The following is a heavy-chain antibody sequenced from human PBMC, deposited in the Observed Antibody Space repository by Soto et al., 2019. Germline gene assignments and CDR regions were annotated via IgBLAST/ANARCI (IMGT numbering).Heavy chain of an antibody. CDR3: ASHRVGRFDP. J-gene: IGHJ5*02. CDR2: IYYSGST. CDR1: GGSISSYY. V-gene: IGHV4-59*01. D-gene: IGHD2-2*01. Sequence: QVQLQESGPGLVKPSETLSLTCTVSGGSISSYYWSWIRQPPGKGLEWIGYIYYSGSTNYNPSLKSRVTISVDTSKNQFSLKLSSVTAADTAVYYCASHRVGRFDPWGQGTLVTVSS.